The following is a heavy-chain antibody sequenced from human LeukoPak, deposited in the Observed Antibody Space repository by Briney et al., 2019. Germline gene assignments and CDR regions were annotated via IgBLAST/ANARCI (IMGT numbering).Heavy chain of an antibody. CDR2: ISHDEGT. D-gene: IGHD7-27*01. V-gene: IGHV4-34*01. Sequence: SETLSLTCDFYYESLSDYHFSWIRQPPGKGLEWIAEISHDEGTNYNPSLKSRVTISVDTSKNLFSLKLSSVTAADTAVYYCTTGAPPRFDYWGQGTLVTVSS. CDR1: YESLSDYH. J-gene: IGHJ4*02. CDR3: TTGAPPRFDY.